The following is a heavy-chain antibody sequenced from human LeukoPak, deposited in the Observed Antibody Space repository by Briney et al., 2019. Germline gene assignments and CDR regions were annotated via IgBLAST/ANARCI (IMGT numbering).Heavy chain of an antibody. CDR2: IYYSGST. Sequence: SETLSLTCTVSGGSISSSSYYWGWIRQPPGKGLEWIGSIYYSGSTYYNPSLKSRVTISVDTSKNQFSLKLSSVTAADTAVYYCARQKQWLNYYYYMDVWGKGTTVTVSS. J-gene: IGHJ6*03. CDR3: ARQKQWLNYYYYMDV. V-gene: IGHV4-39*01. D-gene: IGHD6-19*01. CDR1: GGSISSSSYY.